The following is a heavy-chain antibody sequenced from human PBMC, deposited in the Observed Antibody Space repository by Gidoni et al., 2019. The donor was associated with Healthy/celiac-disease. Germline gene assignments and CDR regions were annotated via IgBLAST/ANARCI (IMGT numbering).Heavy chain of an antibody. Sequence: EVQLVESGGGLVQHGGSLRLSCADSGFTFSSYEMNWVLQAPGKGLEWVSYISSSVSTIYYADSVKGRFTISRDNAKNSLYLQMNSLRAEDTAVYYCAPFGAAVFDYWGQGTLVTVSS. J-gene: IGHJ4*02. V-gene: IGHV3-48*03. D-gene: IGHD3-3*01. CDR1: GFTFSSYE. CDR3: APFGAAVFDY. CDR2: ISSSVSTI.